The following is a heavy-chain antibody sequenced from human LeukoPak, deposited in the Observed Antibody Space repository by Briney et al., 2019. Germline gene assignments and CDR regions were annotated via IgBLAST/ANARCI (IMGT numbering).Heavy chain of an antibody. CDR3: ARDPGYCSSTSCYDNWFDP. Sequence: ASVKVSCKASGYTFTSYYMHWVRQAPGQGLEWMGIINPSGGSTSYAQKFQGRVTMTRDTSTSTVYVELSSLRSEDTAVYYCARDPGYCSSTSCYDNWFDPWGQGTLVTVSS. CDR1: GYTFTSYY. CDR2: INPSGGST. V-gene: IGHV1-46*03. J-gene: IGHJ5*02. D-gene: IGHD2-2*01.